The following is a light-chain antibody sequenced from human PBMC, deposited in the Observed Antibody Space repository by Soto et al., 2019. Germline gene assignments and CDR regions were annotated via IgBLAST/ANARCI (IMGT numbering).Light chain of an antibody. V-gene: IGKV3-20*01. J-gene: IGKJ1*01. CDR3: QHYGNSSWT. Sequence: EIVLTQSPGTPSLSPGERATLSCRASQSVSSTYLAWYQQKPGQAPRLLIYGASSRATGIPDRFSGSGSGTDFTLTISRLEPEDFAVYYCQHYGNSSWTFGQGTKVEIK. CDR2: GAS. CDR1: QSVSSTY.